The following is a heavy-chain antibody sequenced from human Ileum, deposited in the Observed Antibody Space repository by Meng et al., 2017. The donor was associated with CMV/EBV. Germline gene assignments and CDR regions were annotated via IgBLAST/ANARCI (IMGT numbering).Heavy chain of an antibody. CDR3: ARGGGGFNSSPFDY. V-gene: IGHV3-30*04. CDR1: GFTFSSHA. D-gene: IGHD3-16*01. Sequence: GESLKISCAASGFTFSSHAMHWVRQAPGKGLEWVAFTSYDGNSQYYADSVKGRFTISRGNSDNMLYLQMKSLRTDDTAVYYCARGGGGFNSSPFDYWGQGTLVTVSS. J-gene: IGHJ4*02. CDR2: TSYDGNSQ.